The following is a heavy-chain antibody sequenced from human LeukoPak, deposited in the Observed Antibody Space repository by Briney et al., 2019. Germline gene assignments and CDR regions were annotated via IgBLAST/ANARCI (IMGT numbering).Heavy chain of an antibody. CDR3: ARDSWFGELTPINWFDP. J-gene: IGHJ5*02. CDR1: GYTFTSYG. V-gene: IGHV1-18*01. D-gene: IGHD3-10*01. CDR2: ISAYNGNT. Sequence: VASVKVSCKASGYTFTSYGISWVRQAPGQGLEWMGWISAYNGNTNYAQKLQGRVTMTTDTSTSTAYMELRSPRSDDTAVYYCARDSWFGELTPINWFDPWGQGTLVTVSS.